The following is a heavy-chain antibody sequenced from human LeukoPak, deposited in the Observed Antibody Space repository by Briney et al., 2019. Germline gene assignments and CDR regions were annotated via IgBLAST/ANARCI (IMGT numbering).Heavy chain of an antibody. CDR1: GFTFRSFG. J-gene: IGHJ4*02. Sequence: GGSLRFSCAASGFTFRSFGMHWVRQAPGKGLEWVTFIRFDGIKKYYADSVKGRFTISRDNSKNTLYLQMNSLRAEDTAVYNCVKDRCSSTSCYGDYWGQGTLVTVSS. CDR2: IRFDGIKK. CDR3: VKDRCSSTSCYGDY. V-gene: IGHV3-30*02. D-gene: IGHD2-2*01.